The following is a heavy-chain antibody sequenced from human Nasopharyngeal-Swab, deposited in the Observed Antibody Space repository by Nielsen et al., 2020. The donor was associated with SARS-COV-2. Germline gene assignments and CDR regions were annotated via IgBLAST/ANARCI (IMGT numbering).Heavy chain of an antibody. D-gene: IGHD3-16*01. Sequence: GESLKISCAASGFTFSDYYMSWIRQAPGKGLEWVSYISNSGSTIYYADSVKGRFTISRDNAKNSLYLQMNSLRAEDTAVYYCARGPALTEYFDYWGQGTLVTVSS. J-gene: IGHJ4*02. CDR3: ARGPALTEYFDY. V-gene: IGHV3-11*01. CDR1: GFTFSDYY. CDR2: ISNSGSTI.